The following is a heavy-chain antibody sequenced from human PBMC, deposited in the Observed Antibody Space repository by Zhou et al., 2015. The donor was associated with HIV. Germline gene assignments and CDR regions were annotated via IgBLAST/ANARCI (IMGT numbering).Heavy chain of an antibody. V-gene: IGHV1-69*01. CDR1: GGTFSSYA. CDR2: IIPIFGTA. Sequence: QVQLVQSGAEVKKPGSSVKVSCKASGGTFSSYAISWVRQAPGQGLEWMGGIIPIFGTANYAQKFQGRVTITADESTSTAYMELSSLRSEDTAVYYCARNSHYDYVWGSYRYTWFDPWGQGTLVTVSS. J-gene: IGHJ5*02. D-gene: IGHD3-16*02. CDR3: ARNSHYDYVWGSYRYTWFDP.